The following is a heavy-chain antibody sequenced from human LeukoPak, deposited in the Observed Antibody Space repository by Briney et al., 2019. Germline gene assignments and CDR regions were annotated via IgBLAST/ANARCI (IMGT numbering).Heavy chain of an antibody. CDR3: AGDELEEAFDI. Sequence: GGSLRLPCAASGFTFSSYWMHWVRQAPGKGLVWVSRINSDGSTTNYADSVKGRFTISRDNAKNTLSLQMNSLTAEDTAVYYCAGDELEEAFDIWGQGTMVTVSS. V-gene: IGHV3-74*01. CDR1: GFTFSSYW. D-gene: IGHD6-6*01. CDR2: INSDGSTT. J-gene: IGHJ3*02.